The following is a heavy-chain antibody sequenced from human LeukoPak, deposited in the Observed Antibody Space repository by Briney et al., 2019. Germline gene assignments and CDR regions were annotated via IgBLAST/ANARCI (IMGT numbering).Heavy chain of an antibody. CDR3: VKAISIVVITIHDAFDI. Sequence: GGSLRLSCSASGFTFSSYAMHWVRQAPGKGLEYVSAISSNGGSTYYADSVKGRFTISRDNSKNTLYLQTSSLRAEDTAVYYCVKAISIVVITIHDAFDIWGQGTMVTVSS. CDR1: GFTFSSYA. V-gene: IGHV3-64D*06. D-gene: IGHD3-22*01. CDR2: ISSNGGST. J-gene: IGHJ3*02.